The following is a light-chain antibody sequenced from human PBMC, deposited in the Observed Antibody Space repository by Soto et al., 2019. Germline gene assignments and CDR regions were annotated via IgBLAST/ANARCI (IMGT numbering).Light chain of an antibody. CDR1: QDISNY. J-gene: IGKJ4*01. V-gene: IGKV1-33*01. CDR2: DAS. CDR3: QQYDNLPS. Sequence: DIQMTQSPSSLSASVGDRVTITCQASQDISNYLNWYQQKPGKAPKLLIYDASNLETGVPSRFSGSGSGTDFTFTISSLQLEDIATYYCQQYDNLPSFGGGTKVDIK.